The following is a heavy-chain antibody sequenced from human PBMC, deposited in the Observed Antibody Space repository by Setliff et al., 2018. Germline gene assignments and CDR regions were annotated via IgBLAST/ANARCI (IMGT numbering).Heavy chain of an antibody. CDR2: IKSDGSER. Sequence: PGGSLRLSCAASGFAFGSSWMSWVRHVPGKGLEWVANIKSDGSERFYGHSVRGRFIVSRDNAKNSLFLQIFDLRVDDTAVYYCARDVYDFRTGQADPWGQGTLVTVSS. D-gene: IGHD3-3*01. CDR1: GFAFGSSW. V-gene: IGHV3-7*01. J-gene: IGHJ5*02. CDR3: ARDVYDFRTGQADP.